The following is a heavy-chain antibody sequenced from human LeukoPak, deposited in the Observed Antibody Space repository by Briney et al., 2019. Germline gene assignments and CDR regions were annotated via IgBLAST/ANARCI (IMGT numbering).Heavy chain of an antibody. CDR3: VRFVVVPAAILYFDY. J-gene: IGHJ4*02. D-gene: IGHD2-2*01. CDR2: ISGSGGST. Sequence: GXSLRLSCAASGFTFSSYAMSWVRQAPGKGLEWVSAISGSGGSTYYADSVKGRFTISRDNSKNTLYLQMNSLRAEDTAVYYCVRFVVVPAAILYFDYWGQGTLVTVSS. CDR1: GFTFSSYA. V-gene: IGHV3-23*01.